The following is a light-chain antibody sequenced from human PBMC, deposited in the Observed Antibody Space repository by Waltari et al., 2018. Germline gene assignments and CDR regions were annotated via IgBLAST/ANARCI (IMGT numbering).Light chain of an antibody. CDR1: QDISNY. Sequence: DIQMTQSPSSLSASVGDRVTITGQASQDISNYLNWYQQQPGKAPKLLIYDVSNLETGVPARFSGSGAGTEFTLTISSLQPEAIATYYCQQYDNLPYTFGQGTKLEIK. V-gene: IGKV1-33*01. CDR2: DVS. J-gene: IGKJ2*01. CDR3: QQYDNLPYT.